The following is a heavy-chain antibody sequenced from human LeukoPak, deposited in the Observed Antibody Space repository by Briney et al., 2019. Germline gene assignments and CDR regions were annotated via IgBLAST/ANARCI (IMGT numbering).Heavy chain of an antibody. J-gene: IGHJ4*02. Sequence: ASVKVSCKASGGAFSSYAISWVRQAPGQGLEWMGWISAYNGNTNYAQKLQGRVTMTTDTSTSTAYMELRSLRSVDTAVYYCARGPSTITFGGVSDYWGQGTLVTVSS. V-gene: IGHV1-18*01. CDR3: ARGPSTITFGGVSDY. CDR1: GGAFSSYA. CDR2: ISAYNGNT. D-gene: IGHD3-16*01.